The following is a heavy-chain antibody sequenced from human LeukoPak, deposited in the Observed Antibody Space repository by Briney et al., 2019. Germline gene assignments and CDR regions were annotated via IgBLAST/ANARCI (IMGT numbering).Heavy chain of an antibody. Sequence: GGSLRLSRAASAFTFSSSAMSWVRQAPGKGLEWVSAISNTGGSTYYADSVKGRFTISRDNSKNTLYLQMNGLRVEDTALYYCANEVRPNDYWGQGTLVTVSS. V-gene: IGHV3-23*01. J-gene: IGHJ4*02. CDR1: AFTFSSSA. CDR3: ANEVRPNDY. CDR2: ISNTGGST. D-gene: IGHD1-1*01.